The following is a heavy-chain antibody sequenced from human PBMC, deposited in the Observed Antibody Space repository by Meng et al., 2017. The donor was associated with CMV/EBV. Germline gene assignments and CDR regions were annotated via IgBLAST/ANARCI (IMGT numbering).Heavy chain of an antibody. CDR2: ISAYNGNT. D-gene: IGHD3-10*01. CDR1: GYTFTSYG. J-gene: IGHJ4*02. Sequence: VSVVHSGAGVKKPWASVKVLCKASGYTFTSYGISWVRQAPGQGLEWMGWISAYNGNTNYAQKLQGRVTMTTDTSTSTAYMELRSLRSDDTAVYYCARAWVGEEYYFDYWGQGTLVTVSS. CDR3: ARAWVGEEYYFDY. V-gene: IGHV1-18*01.